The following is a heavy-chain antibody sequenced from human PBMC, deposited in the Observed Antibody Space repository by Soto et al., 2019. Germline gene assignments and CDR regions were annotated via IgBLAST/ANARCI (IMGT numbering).Heavy chain of an antibody. V-gene: IGHV3-21*01. J-gene: IGHJ3*02. Sequence: GGSLRLSYAASGFTFSSYSMNWVRQAPGKGLEWVSSISSSSSYIYYADSVKGRFTISRDNAKNSLYLQMNSLRAEDTAVYYCAISKIGDFWSGYSNDAFDIWGQGTMVTVSS. CDR2: ISSSSSYI. D-gene: IGHD3-3*01. CDR3: AISKIGDFWSGYSNDAFDI. CDR1: GFTFSSYS.